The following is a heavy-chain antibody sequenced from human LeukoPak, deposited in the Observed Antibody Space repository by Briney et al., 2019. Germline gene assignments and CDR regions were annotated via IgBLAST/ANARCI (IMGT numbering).Heavy chain of an antibody. Sequence: SGGSLRLSCAASGFTFNTYSMNWVRQAPGKGPEWVSSISISSSYIYYADSVKGRFTISRDNAKNSLYLQMNSLRAEDTAVYYCARDLASAHVYPTGSAPFDPWGQGTLVTASS. CDR3: ARDLASAHVYPTGSAPFDP. D-gene: IGHD3-10*01. CDR1: GFTFNTYS. V-gene: IGHV3-21*01. J-gene: IGHJ5*02. CDR2: ISISSSYI.